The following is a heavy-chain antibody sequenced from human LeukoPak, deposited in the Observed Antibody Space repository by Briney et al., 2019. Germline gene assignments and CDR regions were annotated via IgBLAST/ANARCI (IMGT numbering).Heavy chain of an antibody. V-gene: IGHV5-10-1*04. CDR2: IDPSDSYT. Sequence: PGESLKISCKGSGYSFTSYWISWVRQMPGKGLEWMGRIDPSDSYTNYSPPFQGQVTISADKSISTAYLQWSSLKASDTAIYYCARCRPFFDPWGQGTLVTVSS. J-gene: IGHJ5*02. CDR3: ARCRPFFDP. CDR1: GYSFTSYW.